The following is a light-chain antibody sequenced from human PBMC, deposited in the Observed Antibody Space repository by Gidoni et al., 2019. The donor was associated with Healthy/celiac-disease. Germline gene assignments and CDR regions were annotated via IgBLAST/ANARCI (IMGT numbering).Light chain of an antibody. Sequence: DIQMTQSPSTLSACVGDRVTITCRASQSISSWLAWYQQKPGKAPKLLIYKASSLESGVPSRFSGSGSGTEFTLTISSLQPDDFATYYCQQYNSSSLTFGGXTKVEIK. CDR1: QSISSW. V-gene: IGKV1-5*03. CDR3: QQYNSSSLT. CDR2: KAS. J-gene: IGKJ4*01.